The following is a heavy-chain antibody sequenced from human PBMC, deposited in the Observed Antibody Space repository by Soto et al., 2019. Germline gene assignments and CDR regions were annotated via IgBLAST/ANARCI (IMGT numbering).Heavy chain of an antibody. CDR2: IYYSGST. V-gene: IGHV4-34*01. Sequence: ASETLSLTCAVYGGSFSGYYWSWIRQPPGKGLEWIGSIYYSGSTYYNPSLKSRVTISVDTSKNQFSLKLSSVTAADTAVYYCARQLYFDWLLRDFDYWGQGTLVTVSS. J-gene: IGHJ4*02. D-gene: IGHD3-9*01. CDR1: GGSFSGYY. CDR3: ARQLYFDWLLRDFDY.